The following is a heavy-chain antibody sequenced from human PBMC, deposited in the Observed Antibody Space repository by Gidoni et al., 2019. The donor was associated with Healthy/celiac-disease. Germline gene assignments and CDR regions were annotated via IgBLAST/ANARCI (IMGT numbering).Heavy chain of an antibody. D-gene: IGHD5-12*01. Sequence: WIGSIYYSGSTYYNPSLKSRVTISVDTSKNQFSLKLSSVTAADTAVYYCASSGKGVATDYWGQGTLVTVSS. V-gene: IGHV4-39*01. CDR2: IYYSGST. CDR3: ASSGKGVATDY. J-gene: IGHJ4*02.